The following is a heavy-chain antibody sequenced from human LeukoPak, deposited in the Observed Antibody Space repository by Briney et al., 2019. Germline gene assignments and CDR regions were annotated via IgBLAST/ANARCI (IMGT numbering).Heavy chain of an antibody. Sequence: PGGSLRLSCAASGFTFSSYAMHWVRQAPGKGLEWVAVMSYDGGTKYYAESVKGRFTISRDNSKNTLYLQMNSLRAEDTAVYYCAKTHPTIKARGYYFDYWGQGTLVTVSS. CDR1: GFTFSSYA. V-gene: IGHV3-30*18. J-gene: IGHJ4*02. CDR2: MSYDGGTK. CDR3: AKTHPTIKARGYYFDY. D-gene: IGHD5-12*01.